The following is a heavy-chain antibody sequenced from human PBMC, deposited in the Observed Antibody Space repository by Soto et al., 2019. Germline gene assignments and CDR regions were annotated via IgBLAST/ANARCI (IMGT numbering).Heavy chain of an antibody. J-gene: IGHJ2*01. CDR1: GDSVSSVTAT. V-gene: IGHV6-1*01. D-gene: IGHD6-19*01. CDR2: TYYRSKWYY. CDR3: ARDGSGFHWYFDV. Sequence: QVQLQQSGPGLVKPSQTLSLMCDISGDSVSSVTATWSWIRQSPSRGLEWLGRTYYRSKWYYDYEVSVKSRIVITPDTSKHQLTLDLNSVTPEDTAVYFCARDGSGFHWYFDVWGRGTLVTVSS.